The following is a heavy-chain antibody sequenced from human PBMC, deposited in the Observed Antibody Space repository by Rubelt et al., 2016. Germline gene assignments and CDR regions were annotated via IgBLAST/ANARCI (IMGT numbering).Heavy chain of an antibody. J-gene: IGHJ3*02. CDR2: IYPGDSDT. D-gene: IGHD6-6*01. Sequence: EVQLVQSGAEVKKHGESLKISCKGSGYSFTSYWIGWVRQMPGKGLAWMGIIYPGDSDTRYSPSFQGQVTISADKSISTAYLQWSSLKASDTAMYYCASLSSSSHDAFDIWGQGTMVTVSS. V-gene: IGHV5-51*01. CDR1: GYSFTSYW. CDR3: ASLSSSSHDAFDI.